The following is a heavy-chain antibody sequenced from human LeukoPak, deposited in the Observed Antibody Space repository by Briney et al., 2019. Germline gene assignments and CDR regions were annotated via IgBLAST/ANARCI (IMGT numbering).Heavy chain of an antibody. CDR1: GGSISGYF. D-gene: IGHD3-16*01. CDR3: ARGWGYFDS. J-gene: IGHJ4*02. V-gene: IGHV4-59*01. Sequence: SETLSLTCTVSGGSISGYFWSWIRQPPGKGLEWIGYIYYSGSTNYNPSLKSRVTISLDTSKNQFFLKLSSVTAADTAVYYCARGWGYFDSWGQGTLVTVSS. CDR2: IYYSGST.